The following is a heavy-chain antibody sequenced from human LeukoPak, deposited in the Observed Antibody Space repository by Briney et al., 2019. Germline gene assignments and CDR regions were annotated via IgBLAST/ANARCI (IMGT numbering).Heavy chain of an antibody. CDR2: INHSGST. V-gene: IGHV4-34*01. D-gene: IGHD3-3*01. CDR3: ARERRFLEWSQRAFDI. Sequence: PSETLSLTCAVYGGSFSGYYWSWIRQPPGKGLEWIGEINHSGSTNYNPSLKSRVTISVDTSKNQFSLKLSSVTAADTAVYYCARERRFLEWSQRAFDIWGQGTMVTVSS. J-gene: IGHJ3*02. CDR1: GGSFSGYY.